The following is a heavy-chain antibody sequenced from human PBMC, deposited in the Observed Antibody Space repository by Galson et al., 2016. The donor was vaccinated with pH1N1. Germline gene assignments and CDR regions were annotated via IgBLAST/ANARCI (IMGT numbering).Heavy chain of an antibody. Sequence: SVKVSCKASGYTFNNFYVHWLRQAPGQGLEWMGIIDPSGGSTTYAQKFQGRVTMTADTSTSIVYMDLSSLRSDDTAMYYCARWRSSGTYTRFDYWGQGALVTVSS. D-gene: IGHD1-1*01. V-gene: IGHV1-46*02. CDR2: IDPSGGST. CDR3: ARWRSSGTYTRFDY. J-gene: IGHJ4*02. CDR1: GYTFNNFY.